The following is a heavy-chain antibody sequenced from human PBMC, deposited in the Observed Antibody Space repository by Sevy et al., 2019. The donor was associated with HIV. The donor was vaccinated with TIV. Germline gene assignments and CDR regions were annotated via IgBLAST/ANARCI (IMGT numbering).Heavy chain of an antibody. Sequence: SETLSLTCSVSGGSIRSYYWSWIRQPPGKGLEWIGYIYYSGSTNYNPSLKSRVTISVDTSENQFSLKLSSVTAADMALYYCARVGSDWELDYWGQGTLVTVSS. CDR1: GGSIRSYY. V-gene: IGHV4-59*01. CDR3: ARVGSDWELDY. J-gene: IGHJ4*02. CDR2: IYYSGST. D-gene: IGHD1-26*01.